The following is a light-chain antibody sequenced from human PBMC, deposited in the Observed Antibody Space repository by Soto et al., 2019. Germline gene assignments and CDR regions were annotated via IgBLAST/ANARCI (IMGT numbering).Light chain of an antibody. CDR1: ESISTN. J-gene: IGKJ2*01. CDR2: GAS. V-gene: IGKV3-15*01. CDR3: HQYNNRPPYT. Sequence: EIVMTHSPATLSVSPGDRATVSCRASESISTNLAWYQQRPGQAPRLLIYGASTRATGIPARFSGSGYATEFTLTISSLESEDFAVYYCHQYNNRPPYTFGQGTQLEI.